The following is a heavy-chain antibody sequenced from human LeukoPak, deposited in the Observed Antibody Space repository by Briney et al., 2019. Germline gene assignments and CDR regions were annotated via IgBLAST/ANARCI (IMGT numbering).Heavy chain of an antibody. CDR1: GYTFTSYY. Sequence: ASVNVSCTASGYTFTSYYMHWVRPAPGQGLEWMGIINPSGGSTSYAQKFQGRVTITRDTATSTVYMELSSLRSEDTAVYYCARVPRGGPTVTTGAIDYWGQGTLVTVSS. V-gene: IGHV1-46*01. D-gene: IGHD4-17*01. CDR2: INPSGGST. CDR3: ARVPRGGPTVTTGAIDY. J-gene: IGHJ4*02.